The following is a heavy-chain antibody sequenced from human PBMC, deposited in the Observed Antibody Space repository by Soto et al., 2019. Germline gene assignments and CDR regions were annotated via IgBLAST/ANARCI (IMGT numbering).Heavy chain of an antibody. D-gene: IGHD2-2*01. CDR1: GGTFSSYA. CDR3: AKSFCSSSSCFFLWVDP. Sequence: SVKVSCKASGGTFSSYAISCVRQAPGQGLEWMGGIIPIFGTANYAQKFQGRVTITADKSTSTLFLEMNNLGVDDTAMYYCAKSFCSSSSCFFLWVDPWGPGTLVTVSS. J-gene: IGHJ5*02. V-gene: IGHV1-69*06. CDR2: IIPIFGTA.